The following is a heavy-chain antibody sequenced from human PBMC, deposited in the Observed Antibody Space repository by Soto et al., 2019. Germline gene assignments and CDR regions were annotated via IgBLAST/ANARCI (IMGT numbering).Heavy chain of an antibody. CDR1: GFTFSSYG. CDR3: AKDVLRFLEWLAFYGMDV. D-gene: IGHD3-3*01. J-gene: IGHJ6*02. CDR2: ISYDGSNK. Sequence: GGSLRLSCAASGFTFSSYGMHWVRQAPGKGLEWVAVISYDGSNKYYADSVKGRFTISRDYSKNTLYLQMNSLRAEDTAVYYCAKDVLRFLEWLAFYGMDVWGQGTTVTVSS. V-gene: IGHV3-30*18.